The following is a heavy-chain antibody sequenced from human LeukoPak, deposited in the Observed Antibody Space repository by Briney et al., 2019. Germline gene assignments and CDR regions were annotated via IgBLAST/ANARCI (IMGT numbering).Heavy chain of an antibody. J-gene: IGHJ6*02. D-gene: IGHD6-19*01. CDR2: ISAYNGNT. CDR3: ARVTSIAVAGTWSYYYYYGMDV. V-gene: IGHV1-18*01. CDR1: GYTFTSYG. Sequence: ASVKVSCKASGYTFTSYGISWVRQAPGQGLEWMGWISAYNGNTNYAQKLQGRVTMTTDTSTSTAYMELRSLRSDDTAVYYCARVTSIAVAGTWSYYYYYGMDVWGQGTTVTVSS.